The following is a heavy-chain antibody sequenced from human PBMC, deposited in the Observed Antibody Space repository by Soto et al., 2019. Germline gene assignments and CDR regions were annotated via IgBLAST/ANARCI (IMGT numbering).Heavy chain of an antibody. D-gene: IGHD3-3*01. Sequence: PSETLSLTCTVSGGSISSGDYYWSWIRQPPGKGLEWIGYIYYSGSTNYNPSLKSRVTISVDTSKNQFSLKLSSVTAADTAVYYCARTYYDFWSGYYYYYYMDVWGKGTTVTVSS. CDR3: ARTYYDFWSGYYYYYYMDV. V-gene: IGHV4-61*08. J-gene: IGHJ6*03. CDR1: GGSISSGDYY. CDR2: IYYSGST.